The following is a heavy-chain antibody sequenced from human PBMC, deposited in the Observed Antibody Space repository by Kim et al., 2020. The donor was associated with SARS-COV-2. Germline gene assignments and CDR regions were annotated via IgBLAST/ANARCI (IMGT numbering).Heavy chain of an antibody. CDR3: AGDGLRGVISYYYGMDV. CDR1: GGSFSGYY. D-gene: IGHD3-10*01. J-gene: IGHJ6*02. Sequence: SETLSLTCAVYGGSFSGYYWSWIRQPPGKGLEWIGEINHSGSTNYNPSLKSRVTISVDTSKNQFSLKLSSVTAADTAVYYCAGDGLRGVISYYYGMDVWGQGTTVTVSS. CDR2: INHSGST. V-gene: IGHV4-34*01.